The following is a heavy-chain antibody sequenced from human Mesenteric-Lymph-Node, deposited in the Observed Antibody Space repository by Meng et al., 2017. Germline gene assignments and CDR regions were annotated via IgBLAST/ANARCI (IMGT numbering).Heavy chain of an antibody. D-gene: IGHD4-11*01. J-gene: IGHJ4*02. CDR1: GYTFTSYD. V-gene: IGHV1-18*01. CDR3: ARLGNFYSNYVNFDY. Sequence: ASVKVSCKASGYTFTSYDINWVRQAPGQGLEWMGWISAYNGNTNYAQKLQGRVTMTTDTSTSTAYMELRSLRSDDTVVYYCARLGNFYSNYVNFDYWGQGTLVTVSS. CDR2: ISAYNGNT.